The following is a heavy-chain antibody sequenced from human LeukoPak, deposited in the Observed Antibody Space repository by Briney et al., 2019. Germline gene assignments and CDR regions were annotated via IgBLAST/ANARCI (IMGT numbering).Heavy chain of an antibody. V-gene: IGHV4-59*01. Sequence: SAEALSLTCTVSGGSISSYYWSWIRQPPGKGREWLGYIYYSGSTNYNPSLKSRVTISVDTSKNQFSLKLSSVTAADTAVYYCARANQWPYFDYWGQGTLVTVSS. D-gene: IGHD6-19*01. J-gene: IGHJ4*02. CDR1: GGSISSYY. CDR3: ARANQWPYFDY. CDR2: IYYSGST.